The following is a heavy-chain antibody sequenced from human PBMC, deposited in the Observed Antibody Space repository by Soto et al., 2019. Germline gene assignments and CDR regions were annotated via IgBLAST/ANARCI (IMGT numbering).Heavy chain of an antibody. CDR2: ISYDGSNK. V-gene: IGHV3-30-3*01. Sequence: FLGLSFAASGFTFSSYAMHWVRQAPGKGLEWVAVISYDGSNKYYADSVKGRFTISRDNSKNTLYLQMNSLRAEDTAVYYCARDNVKYSSSWRSDAFDIWGQGTMVTVSS. D-gene: IGHD6-13*01. CDR1: GFTFSSYA. CDR3: ARDNVKYSSSWRSDAFDI. J-gene: IGHJ3*02.